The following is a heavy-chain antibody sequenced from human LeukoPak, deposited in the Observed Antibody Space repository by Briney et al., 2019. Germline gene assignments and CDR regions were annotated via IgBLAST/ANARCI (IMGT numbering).Heavy chain of an antibody. V-gene: IGHV3-74*01. CDR1: GFTFSSYW. Sequence: GGSLRLSYAASGFTFSSYWMHWVRQAPGKGLVWVTRINSDGSSTSYADSVKGRFTISRDNAKNTLYLQMNSLRAEDTAVYYCARGYSGFYTDYWGQGTLVTVSS. CDR2: INSDGSST. J-gene: IGHJ4*02. CDR3: ARGYSGFYTDY. D-gene: IGHD5-12*01.